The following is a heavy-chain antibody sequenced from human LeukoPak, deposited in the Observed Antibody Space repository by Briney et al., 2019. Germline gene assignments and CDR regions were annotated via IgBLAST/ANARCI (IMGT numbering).Heavy chain of an antibody. CDR3: ARRRDSYYHATSPYYFL. D-gene: IGHD3-22*01. CDR1: GCSLSRGACY. V-gene: IGHV4-39*01. J-gene: IGHJ4*02. Sequence: SETLPLTCTFCGCSLSRGACYWGWMRQPPGKGLEAIRTDYFSGSSYYNTSRKSLVTIASVTSKNQFSLQLTSMTPAHTAVYYCARRRDSYYHATSPYYFLWGQGTLVTVSS. CDR2: DYFSGSS.